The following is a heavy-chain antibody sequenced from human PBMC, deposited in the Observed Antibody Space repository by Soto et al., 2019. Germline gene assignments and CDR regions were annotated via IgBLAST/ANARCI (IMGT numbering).Heavy chain of an antibody. V-gene: IGHV2-5*02. CDR3: AHGDGFLGRDWFDP. D-gene: IGHD3-3*01. CDR1: GFSLSTRGVA. Sequence: QITLKESGPTLVKPTQTLTLTCTFSGFSLSTRGVAVGWIRQPPGKALEWLAIIYWDDDKRYSPSLKSRLTITKDTSKNQVVLTLTNVDPVDTATYYCAHGDGFLGRDWFDPWGQGTLVTVSS. J-gene: IGHJ5*02. CDR2: IYWDDDK.